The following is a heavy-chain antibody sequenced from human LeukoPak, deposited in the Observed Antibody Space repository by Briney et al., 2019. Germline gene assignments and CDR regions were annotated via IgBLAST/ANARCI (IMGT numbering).Heavy chain of an antibody. CDR1: GFSLRNFG. V-gene: IGHV3-48*01. D-gene: IGHD2-2*01. Sequence: GGSLRLSCAASGFSLRNFGMHWVRQAPGKGLEWVSYISSSSSTIYYADSVKGRFTISRDNAKNSLYLQMNSLRAEDTAVYYCAKDLGYCSSTSCSYFDYWGQGTLVTVSS. J-gene: IGHJ4*02. CDR2: ISSSSSTI. CDR3: AKDLGYCSSTSCSYFDY.